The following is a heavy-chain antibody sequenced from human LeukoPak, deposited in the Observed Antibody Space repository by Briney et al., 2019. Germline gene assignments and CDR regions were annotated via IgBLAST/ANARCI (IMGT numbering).Heavy chain of an antibody. CDR2: INPSGGST. CDR3: ARSRMTTVVTPYYYGMDV. Sequence: AASVKVSCKASGYTFTSYYMHWVRQAPGQGLEWMGIINPSGGSTSYAQKFQGRVTVTRDTSISTAYMELSRLRSDDTAVYYCARSRMTTVVTPYYYGMDVWGQGTTVIVSS. J-gene: IGHJ6*02. CDR1: GYTFTSYY. D-gene: IGHD4-23*01. V-gene: IGHV1-46*01.